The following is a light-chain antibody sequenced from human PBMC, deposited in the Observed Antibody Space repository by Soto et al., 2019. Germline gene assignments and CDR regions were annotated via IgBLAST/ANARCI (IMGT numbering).Light chain of an antibody. J-gene: IGLJ2*01. CDR3: GTWDSSLSAGV. Sequence: QSVLTQPPSVSAAPGQKVTISCSGSSSNSGNNYVSWYQQLPGTAPKLLIYDNNKRPSGIPDRFSGSKSGTSATLGITGLQTGDEADYYCGTWDSSLSAGVFGGGTKLTVL. CDR2: DNN. CDR1: SSNSGNNY. V-gene: IGLV1-51*01.